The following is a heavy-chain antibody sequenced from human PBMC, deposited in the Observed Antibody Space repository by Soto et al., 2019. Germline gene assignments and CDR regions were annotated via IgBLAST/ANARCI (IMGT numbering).Heavy chain of an antibody. Sequence: SETLSLTCAVYGGSFSGYYWSWIRQPPGKGLEWIGEINHSGSTYYNPSLKSRVTISVDRSKNQFSLKLSSVTAADTAVYYCARSQTTVTSYDYWGQGTLVTVSS. CDR2: INHSGST. CDR1: GGSFSGYY. V-gene: IGHV4-34*01. J-gene: IGHJ4*02. CDR3: ARSQTTVTSYDY. D-gene: IGHD4-17*01.